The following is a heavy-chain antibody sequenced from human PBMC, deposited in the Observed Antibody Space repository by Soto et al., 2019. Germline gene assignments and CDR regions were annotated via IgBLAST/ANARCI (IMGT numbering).Heavy chain of an antibody. D-gene: IGHD3-10*01. CDR1: GGSISRYY. CDR2: IYTSGIT. Sequence: QVQLQESGPGLVKPSETLSLTCTVSGGSISRYYWSWIRQPAGKGLEWIGRIYTSGITNYNPPLKSRVTMTVDTSKNQFSLKRSSVPAEDTAVYYCAGGGPPGYWGQGTLVTVSS. V-gene: IGHV4-4*07. J-gene: IGHJ4*02. CDR3: AGGGPPGY.